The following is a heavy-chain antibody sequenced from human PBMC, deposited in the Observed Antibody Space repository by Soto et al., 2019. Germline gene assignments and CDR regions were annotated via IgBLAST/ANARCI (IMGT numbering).Heavy chain of an antibody. Sequence: GGSLRLSCTAYGLGVRNNYMSWVRQAPGMGLEWVSAISGSGGGTYYADSVKGRFTISRDNSKDTLYLQMNSLRAEDTAVYYCAKEKISSSWYNWFDPWGQGTLVTVS. CDR3: AKEKISSSWYNWFDP. V-gene: IGHV3-23*01. CDR2: ISGSGGGT. D-gene: IGHD6-13*01. J-gene: IGHJ5*02. CDR1: GLGVRNNY.